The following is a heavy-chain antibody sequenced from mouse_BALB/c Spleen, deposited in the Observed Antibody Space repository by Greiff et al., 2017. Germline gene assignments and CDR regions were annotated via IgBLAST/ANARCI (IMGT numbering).Heavy chain of an antibody. J-gene: IGHJ4*01. Sequence: EVQLVESGPSLVKPSQTLSLTCSVTGDSITSGYWNWIRKFPGNKLEYMGYISYSGSTYYNPSLKSRISITRDTSKNQYYLQLNSVTTEDTATYYCARYLNLDYYAMDYWGQGTSVTVSS. CDR2: ISYSGST. CDR3: ARYLNLDYYAMDY. V-gene: IGHV3-8*02. CDR1: GDSITSGY.